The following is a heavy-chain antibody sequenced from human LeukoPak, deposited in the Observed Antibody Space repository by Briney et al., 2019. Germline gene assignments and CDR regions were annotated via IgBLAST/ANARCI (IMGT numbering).Heavy chain of an antibody. CDR1: CGSFSGDY. J-gene: IGHJ4*02. V-gene: IGHV4-34*01. Sequence: PSETLSLTCAVYCGSFSGDYWSWIRQPPGKGLEWIGEINHSGSTNYNPSLKSRVTISVDTSKNQFSLKLSSVTAADTAVYYCARGRRYSSSWYSDYWGQGTLVTVSS. CDR3: ARGRRYSSSWYSDY. CDR2: INHSGST. D-gene: IGHD6-13*01.